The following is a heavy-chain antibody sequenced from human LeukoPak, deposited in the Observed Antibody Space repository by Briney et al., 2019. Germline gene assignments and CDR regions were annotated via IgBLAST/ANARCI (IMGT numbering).Heavy chain of an antibody. Sequence: PSETLSLTCAVSGYSISSGYFWAWIRQPPGKGLEWIGRIFYTGTTYYNLSLKSRVTMSVDTSRNLFSLKLGSVTAADTAVYYCAGGLEPYSGTYYFDYWGQGTLVTVSS. J-gene: IGHJ4*02. CDR3: AGGLEPYSGTYYFDY. V-gene: IGHV4-38-2*01. CDR1: GYSISSGYF. CDR2: IFYTGTT. D-gene: IGHD1-26*01.